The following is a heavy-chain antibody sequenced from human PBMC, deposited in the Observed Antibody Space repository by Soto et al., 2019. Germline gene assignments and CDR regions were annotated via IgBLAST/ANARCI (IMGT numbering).Heavy chain of an antibody. V-gene: IGHV3-23*01. J-gene: IGHJ4*02. CDR2: ISGSGGST. Sequence: GGSLRLSCAASGFTFSSYAMSWVRQAPGKGLEWVSAISGSGGSTYYADSVKGRFTISRDNSKNTLHLQMNSLRAEDTAVYYCAKDEGELLDGAYFDYWGQGTLVTVSS. CDR3: AKDEGELLDGAYFDY. CDR1: GFTFSSYA. D-gene: IGHD1-26*01.